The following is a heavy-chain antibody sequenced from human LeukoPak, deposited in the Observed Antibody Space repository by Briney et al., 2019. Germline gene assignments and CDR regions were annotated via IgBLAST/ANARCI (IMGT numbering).Heavy chain of an antibody. D-gene: IGHD2-2*01. CDR2: INTDSSDI. CDR1: GFTLSRFA. V-gene: IGHV3-21*05. CDR3: ARDTFQPGLIDS. J-gene: IGHJ4*02. Sequence: GGSLRLSCAASGFTLSRFAMNGVRRAPGKGLEGVSYINTDSSDIHYADSVKGRFTISRDNARNTLCLQLSSLRAEDSAVYYCARDTFQPGLIDSWGQGTLVTVSS.